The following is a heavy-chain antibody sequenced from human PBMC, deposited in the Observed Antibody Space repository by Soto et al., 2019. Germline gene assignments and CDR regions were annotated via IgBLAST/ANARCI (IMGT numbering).Heavy chain of an antibody. D-gene: IGHD3-10*01. V-gene: IGHV4-34*01. J-gene: IGHJ6*02. CDR1: GGSFSGYY. CDR2: INHSGST. CDR3: ARAGYYGSGRDYYGMDV. Sequence: SETLSLTCAVYGGSFSGYYWSWIRQPPGKGLEWIGEINHSGSTNYNPSLKSRVTISVDTSKNQFSLKLSSVTAADTAVYYCARAGYYGSGRDYYGMDVWGQGTTVTAP.